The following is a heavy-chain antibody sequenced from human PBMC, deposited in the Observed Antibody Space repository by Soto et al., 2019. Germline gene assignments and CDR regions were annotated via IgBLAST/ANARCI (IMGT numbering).Heavy chain of an antibody. CDR3: AKDLNSSGWYESYYFDY. CDR1: GFTFSSYG. Sequence: GGSLRLSCAASGFTFSSYGMHWVRQAPGKGLEWVAVISYDGSNKYYADSVKGRFTISRDNSKNTLYLQMNSLRAEDTAVYYCAKDLNSSGWYESYYFDYWGQGTLVTVSS. D-gene: IGHD6-19*01. J-gene: IGHJ4*02. CDR2: ISYDGSNK. V-gene: IGHV3-30*18.